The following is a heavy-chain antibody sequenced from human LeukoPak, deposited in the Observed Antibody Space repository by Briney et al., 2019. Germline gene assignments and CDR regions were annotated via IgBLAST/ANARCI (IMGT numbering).Heavy chain of an antibody. CDR2: INHSGST. D-gene: IGHD5-12*01. CDR3: ASSGYDFSSSDY. J-gene: IGHJ4*02. CDR1: GGSFSGYY. Sequence: SETLSLTCAVYGGSFSGYYWSWIRQPPGKGLEWIGEINHSGSTNYNPSLKSRVTISVDTSKNQFSLKLSSVTAADTAVYYCASSGYDFSSSDYWGQGTLVTVSS. V-gene: IGHV4-34*01.